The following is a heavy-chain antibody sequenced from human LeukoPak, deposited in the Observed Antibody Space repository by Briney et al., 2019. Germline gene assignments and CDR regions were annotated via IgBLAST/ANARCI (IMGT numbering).Heavy chain of an antibody. CDR3: ARVGQPDPNFDI. J-gene: IGHJ3*02. Sequence: ASVRVSCKAFGYTFTTHDISWVRQATGQGLEWMGWMNPNSGNTGYAQKFQGRVTITRNTSISTAYMELSSLRSEDTAVYYCARVGQPDPNFDIWGQGTMVTVSS. CDR2: MNPNSGNT. CDR1: GYTFTTHD. V-gene: IGHV1-8*03. D-gene: IGHD3-10*01.